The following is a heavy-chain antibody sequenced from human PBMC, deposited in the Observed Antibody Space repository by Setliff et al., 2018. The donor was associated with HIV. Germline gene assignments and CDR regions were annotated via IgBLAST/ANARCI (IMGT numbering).Heavy chain of an antibody. CDR2: IYTSGST. J-gene: IGHJ4*02. V-gene: IGHV4-4*09. CDR1: GGSFSDYY. D-gene: IGHD2-15*01. CDR3: AVVVAANLYDY. Sequence: SETLSLTCTVSGGSFSDYYRSWIRQPPGKGLEWIGYIYTSGSTYYNPSLKSRVTISVDTSKNQFSLKLSSVTAADTAVYYCAVVVAANLYDYWGQEALVTVSS.